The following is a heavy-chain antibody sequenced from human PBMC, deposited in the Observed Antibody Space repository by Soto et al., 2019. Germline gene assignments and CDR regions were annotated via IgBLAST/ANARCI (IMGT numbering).Heavy chain of an antibody. D-gene: IGHD2-8*01. Sequence: QVQLVQSGAEVKKPGSSVKVSCKASGGTFSSYAISWVRQAPGQGLEWMGGIIPIFGTANYAQKFQGRVTITADESTITAYMELSSLRSEDTAVYYCASLRLVYASYYYYYGMDVWGQGTTVTVSS. V-gene: IGHV1-69*01. CDR2: IIPIFGTA. CDR3: ASLRLVYASYYYYYGMDV. J-gene: IGHJ6*02. CDR1: GGTFSSYA.